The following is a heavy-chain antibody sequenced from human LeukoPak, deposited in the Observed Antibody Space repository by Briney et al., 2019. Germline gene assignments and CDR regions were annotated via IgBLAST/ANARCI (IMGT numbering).Heavy chain of an antibody. CDR2: IYPGDSDT. CDR1: GYSFTSYW. CDR3: ARRIGYSSGWYYFDY. J-gene: IGHJ4*02. V-gene: IGHV5-51*01. Sequence: GESLQISCQGSGYSFTSYWIGWVRQMPGKGLEWVGIIYPGDSDTRYSPSFQGQVTISADKSISTAYLQWSSLKASDTAMYYCARRIGYSSGWYYFDYRGQGTLVTVSS. D-gene: IGHD6-19*01.